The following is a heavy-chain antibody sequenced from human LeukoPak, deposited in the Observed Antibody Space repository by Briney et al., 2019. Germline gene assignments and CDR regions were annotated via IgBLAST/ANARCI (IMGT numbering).Heavy chain of an antibody. CDR3: TSLPSSGYLFDY. D-gene: IGHD3-22*01. Sequence: PGGPLRLPRAASGFTFRGLSMHGARQASGKGREWVGGIRSKANSYATAYAASVKGRFTISRDDSKNTAYLQMNSLKTEDTAVYYCTSLPSSGYLFDYWGQGTLVTVSS. J-gene: IGHJ4*02. V-gene: IGHV3-73*01. CDR1: GFTFRGLS. CDR2: IRSKANSYAT.